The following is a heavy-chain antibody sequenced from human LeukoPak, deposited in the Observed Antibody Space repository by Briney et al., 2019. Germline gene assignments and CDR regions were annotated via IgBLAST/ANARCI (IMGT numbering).Heavy chain of an antibody. D-gene: IGHD2-21*01. CDR3: TKNVVVKRYIYY. CDR1: VYILSNYA. J-gene: IGHJ6*01. V-gene: IGHV3-23*01. CDR2: SSESERTI. Sequence: GGPVTHPCTASVYILSNYASLWLRQAPGKGLQWIAVSSESERTIEYEDSVKGRLTISRDNTKNPLSLQMNSLRVEDTAIYYCTKNVVVKRYIYYWG.